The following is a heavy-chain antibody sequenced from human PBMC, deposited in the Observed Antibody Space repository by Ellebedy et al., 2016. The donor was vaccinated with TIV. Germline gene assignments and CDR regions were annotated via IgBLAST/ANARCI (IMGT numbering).Heavy chain of an antibody. CDR3: ARFRSGIVVAPAHYGMDV. V-gene: IGHV4-38-2*01. CDR2: IYDSGRS. CDR1: GFTFSNYA. Sequence: ESLKISXAASGFTFSNYAMTWVRQPPGKGLEWIGSIYDSGRSHYNPSLKSRVTISVDTSKNQFSLRLSSVTAADTAVYYCARFRSGIVVAPAHYGMDVWGQGTTVTVSS. D-gene: IGHD2-2*01. J-gene: IGHJ6*02.